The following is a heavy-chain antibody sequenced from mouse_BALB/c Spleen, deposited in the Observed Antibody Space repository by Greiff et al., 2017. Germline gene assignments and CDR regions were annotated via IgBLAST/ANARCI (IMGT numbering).Heavy chain of an antibody. J-gene: IGHJ2*01. V-gene: IGHV1S126*01. CDR2: IDPSDSET. D-gene: IGHD1-1*01. CDR3: ARSTVVAPCDD. Sequence: QVQLQQSGPQLVRPGASVKISCKASGYSFTSYWMFWVKQRPGQGLEWIGMIDPSDSETRLNQKFKDKATLTVDKSSSTAYMQLSSPTSEDSAVYYCARSTVVAPCDDWGEGTTLTVSS. CDR1: GYSFTSYW.